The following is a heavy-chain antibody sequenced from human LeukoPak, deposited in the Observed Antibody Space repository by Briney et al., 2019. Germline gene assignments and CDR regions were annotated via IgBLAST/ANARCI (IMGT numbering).Heavy chain of an antibody. J-gene: IGHJ4*02. D-gene: IGHD2-15*01. CDR1: GFTFSIYA. CDR2: LSGSGDST. V-gene: IGHV3-23*01. CDR3: AKDQMGYCSGGSCYDFDY. Sequence: GGSLRLSCAASGFTFSIYAMNWVRQAPGKGLEWVTGLSGSGDSTYYADSVKGRFIISRDNSKNTLYLQMNSLRAEDTAVYYCAKDQMGYCSGGSCYDFDYWGQGTLVTVSS.